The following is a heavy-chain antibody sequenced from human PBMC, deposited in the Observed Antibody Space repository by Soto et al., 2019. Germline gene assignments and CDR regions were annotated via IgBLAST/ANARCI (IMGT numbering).Heavy chain of an antibody. CDR1: GFTFSSYG. CDR3: AKEDLEDYYDSSGYYYSGNY. J-gene: IGHJ4*02. D-gene: IGHD3-22*01. V-gene: IGHV3-30*18. CDR2: ISYDGSNK. Sequence: LRLSCAASGFTFSSYGMHWVRQAPGKGLEWVAVISYDGSNKYYADSVKGRFTISRDNSKNTLYLQMNSLRAEDTAVYYCAKEDLEDYYDSSGYYYSGNYWGQGTLVTVSS.